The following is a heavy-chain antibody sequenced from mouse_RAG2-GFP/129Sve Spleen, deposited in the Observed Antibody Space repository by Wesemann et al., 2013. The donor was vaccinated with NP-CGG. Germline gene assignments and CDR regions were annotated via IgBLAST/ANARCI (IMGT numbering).Heavy chain of an antibody. CDR3: ARSGTDYAMDY. V-gene: IGHV3-8*02. Sequence: EYAGYISYSGSTYYNPSLKSRISITRDTSKNQYYLQLNSVTTEDTATYYCARSGTDYAMDYWGGSRGTSVTVSS. D-gene: IGHD4-1*01. J-gene: IGHJ4*01. CDR2: ISYSGST.